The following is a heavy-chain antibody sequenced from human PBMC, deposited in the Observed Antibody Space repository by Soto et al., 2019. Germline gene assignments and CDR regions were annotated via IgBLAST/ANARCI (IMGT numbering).Heavy chain of an antibody. CDR3: VRQGFGALHGLVDV. V-gene: IGHV4-39*01. D-gene: IGHD3-10*01. CDR2: IYFTGST. CDR1: GGSISASSYY. J-gene: IGHJ6*02. Sequence: SETLSLTCSVSGGSISASSYYWGWIRQPPGKGLEWIGSIYFTGSTAYNPSLKSRVAISLDTSKSQFSLKLTSVTATDTAVYYCVRQGFGALHGLVDVWGQGTTVTVSS.